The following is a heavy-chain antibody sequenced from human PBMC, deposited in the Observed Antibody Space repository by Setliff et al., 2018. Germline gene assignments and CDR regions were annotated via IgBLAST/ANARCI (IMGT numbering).Heavy chain of an antibody. V-gene: IGHV1-18*01. J-gene: IGHJ6*02. CDR1: GYTFTSYG. CDR2: ISAYNGNT. Sequence: ASVKVSCKASGYTFTSYGISWVRQAPGQGLEWMGWISAYNGNTNYAQKPQGRVTMTTYTSTSTAYMELRSLRSDDTAVYFCASDGQGNYNFWSGSYYYYGMDVWGQGTTVTVSS. CDR3: ASDGQGNYNFWSGSYYYYGMDV. D-gene: IGHD3-3*01.